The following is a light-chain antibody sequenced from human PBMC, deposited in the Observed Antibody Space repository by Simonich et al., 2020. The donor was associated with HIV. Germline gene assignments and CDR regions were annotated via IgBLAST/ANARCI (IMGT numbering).Light chain of an antibody. CDR2: GAS. CDR3: QQRSNWPPWT. V-gene: IGKV3-11*01. J-gene: IGKJ1*01. Sequence: EIVLTQSPATLSVSPGEKATLSCQASQSISSNLVWYQQKSGQAPRLLFYGASTRATGIPARFSGSGSGTDFTLTISSLEPEDFAVYYCQQRSNWPPWTFGQGTKVEIK. CDR1: QSISSN.